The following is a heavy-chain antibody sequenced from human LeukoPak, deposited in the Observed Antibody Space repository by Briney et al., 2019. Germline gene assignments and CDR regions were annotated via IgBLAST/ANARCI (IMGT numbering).Heavy chain of an antibody. CDR1: GYAFNGYD. CDR3: SREGESGYYFYYYYYYMDV. CDR2: SNPNRGGT. J-gene: IGHJ6*03. D-gene: IGHD5-12*01. Sequence: GASVKGSSKASGYAFNGYDMTWVRQAQGPGLEWRGRSNPNRGGTNYAQKFQGRVTMTRDTSISIAHMELSRLRSDDTAVYYCSREGESGYYFYYYYYYMDVWGKGTTVTVSS. V-gene: IGHV1-2*06.